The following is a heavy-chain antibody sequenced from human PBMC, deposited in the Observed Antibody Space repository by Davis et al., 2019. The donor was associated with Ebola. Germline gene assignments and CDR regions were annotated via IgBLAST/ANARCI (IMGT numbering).Heavy chain of an antibody. Sequence: AASVKVSCKASGYTFTSYDINWVRQATGQGLEWMGWMNPNSGNTGYAQKFQGRATMTRNTSISTAYMDLSSLRSKDTAVYYCARFFGYTYYYGMDVWGQETTVTVSS. D-gene: IGHD3-3*01. CDR3: ARFFGYTYYYGMDV. CDR1: GYTFTSYD. J-gene: IGHJ6*02. CDR2: MNPNSGNT. V-gene: IGHV1-8*01.